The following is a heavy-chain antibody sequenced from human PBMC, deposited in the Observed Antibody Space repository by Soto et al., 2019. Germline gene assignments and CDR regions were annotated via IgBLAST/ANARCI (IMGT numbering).Heavy chain of an antibody. Sequence: GESLNVSCNVSGYSFTIYFISWVRQMPGKGLEWMGRIEPSDSYTNYSPSFQVHVTISADKSISTAYLQWSSLKASDTAMYYCARHLSDYGDYGSSAFDIWGKGKMVTVS. J-gene: IGHJ3*02. V-gene: IGHV5-10-1*01. CDR2: IEPSDSYT. CDR3: ARHLSDYGDYGSSAFDI. CDR1: GYSFTIYF. D-gene: IGHD4-17*01.